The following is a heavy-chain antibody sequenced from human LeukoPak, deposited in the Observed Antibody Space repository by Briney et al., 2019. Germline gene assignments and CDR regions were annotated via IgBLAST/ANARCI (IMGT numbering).Heavy chain of an antibody. CDR3: ARDKRYSSSWYRGFDP. Sequence: SETLSLTCTVSGGSISSYYWSWIRQLPGKGLEWIGYIYYSGSTNYNPSLKSRVTISVDTSKNQFSLKLSSVTAADTAVYYCARDKRYSSSWYRGFDPWGQGTLVTVSS. CDR2: IYYSGST. V-gene: IGHV4-59*01. CDR1: GGSISSYY. D-gene: IGHD6-13*01. J-gene: IGHJ5*02.